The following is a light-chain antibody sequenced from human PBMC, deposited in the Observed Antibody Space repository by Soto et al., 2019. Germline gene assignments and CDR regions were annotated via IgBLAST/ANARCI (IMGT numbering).Light chain of an antibody. Sequence: AIQMTQSPSSLSASGGDRVTITCRASQDIRNDLGWYQQKPGKAPKLLIYAASSLQIGVPSRFSGSGSGTDFTHTISSLQPEDFATYHCLQDYNYPWTFGQGAKVEIK. CDR3: LQDYNYPWT. CDR1: QDIRND. V-gene: IGKV1-6*01. J-gene: IGKJ1*01. CDR2: AAS.